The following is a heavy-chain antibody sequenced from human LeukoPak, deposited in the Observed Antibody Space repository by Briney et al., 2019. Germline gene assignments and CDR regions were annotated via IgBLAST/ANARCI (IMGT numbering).Heavy chain of an antibody. Sequence: GSLRLSCAASGITFSSHAMHWVRQAPGKGLEWVSAISGSGGSTYYADSVKGRFTISRDNSKNTLYLQMNSLRAEDTAVYYCAKTYYYDSSGYLDYWGQGTLVTVSS. CDR3: AKTYYYDSSGYLDY. J-gene: IGHJ4*02. D-gene: IGHD3-22*01. CDR2: ISGSGGST. CDR1: GITFSSHA. V-gene: IGHV3-23*01.